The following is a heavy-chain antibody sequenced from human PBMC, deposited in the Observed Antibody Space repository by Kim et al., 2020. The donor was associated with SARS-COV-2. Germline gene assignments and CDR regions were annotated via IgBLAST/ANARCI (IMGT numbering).Heavy chain of an antibody. CDR3: ARGGDYFEY. CDR2: IYYSGST. CDR1: GGSVSSYY. Sequence: SETLSLTCTVSGGSVSSYYWSWIRQPPGKGLEWVGYIYYSGSTKYNPSLKSRVTILVDTSKNQFSLKLSSVTAAGTAIYYCARGGDYFEYWGQGTLVTASS. J-gene: IGHJ4*02. V-gene: IGHV4-59*02. D-gene: IGHD3-16*01.